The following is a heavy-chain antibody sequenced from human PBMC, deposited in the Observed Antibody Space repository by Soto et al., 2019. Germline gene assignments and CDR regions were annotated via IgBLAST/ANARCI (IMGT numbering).Heavy chain of an antibody. CDR1: GYTFTTYG. V-gene: IGHV1-18*01. Sequence: QVQLVQSGAEVRKPGASVKVSCKASGYTFTTYGISWVRQAPGQGLEWMGWISGYNGHTKYAQKFQGRVTMTTDTTTSTVYMELRSLRSDDTAVYYCAREGEMPYYYYGLDDWGQGTTVTVSS. D-gene: IGHD3-16*01. J-gene: IGHJ6*02. CDR2: ISGYNGHT. CDR3: AREGEMPYYYYGLDD.